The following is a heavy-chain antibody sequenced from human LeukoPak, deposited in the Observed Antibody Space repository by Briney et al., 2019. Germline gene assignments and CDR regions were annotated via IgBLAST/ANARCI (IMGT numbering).Heavy chain of an antibody. CDR1: GFTFSNYA. Sequence: GGSLRLSCAASGFTFSNYAMSWVRQAPGKGLEWLSAISGSGDNTYYTDSVKGRFTISRDKSKNTPYLQMNSLRAEDTAVYYCAKLSPYGGIGYWGQGTLVTVSS. V-gene: IGHV3-23*01. CDR3: AKLSPYGGIGY. D-gene: IGHD4-23*01. CDR2: ISGSGDNT. J-gene: IGHJ4*02.